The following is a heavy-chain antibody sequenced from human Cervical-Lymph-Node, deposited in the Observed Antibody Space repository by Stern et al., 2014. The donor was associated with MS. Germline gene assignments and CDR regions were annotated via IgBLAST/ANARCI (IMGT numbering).Heavy chain of an antibody. Sequence: QINLKESGPALVKPTETLKLTCNFSGFSLSTGGMYVSWIGPGPGTDPEGLVLIDWGGDEYLSTSLKTRLTISKNAYIDQDGLRLTNMDPVDTATYYCARINAAADATGVDYWGQGTLVTVSS. CDR2: IDWGGDE. CDR1: GFSLSTGGMY. V-gene: IGHV2-70*01. CDR3: ARINAAADATGVDY. D-gene: IGHD6-25*01. J-gene: IGHJ4*02.